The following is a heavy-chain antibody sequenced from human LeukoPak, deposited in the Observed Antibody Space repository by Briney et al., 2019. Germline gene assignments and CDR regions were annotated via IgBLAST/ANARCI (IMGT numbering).Heavy chain of an antibody. CDR2: ISSDGSST. D-gene: IGHD1-26*01. V-gene: IGHV3-74*01. J-gene: IGHJ6*03. CDR1: GVTFRSYW. Sequence: PGGSLRLSCAASGVTFRSYWMRWVRQPPGKGLVWVSRISSDGSSTNYPDSVKGRFTMSRENAYNTLYLQMNSLRGEDTAVYYCARQWELPGAYCMDVWGKGTTVTVSS. CDR3: ARQWELPGAYCMDV.